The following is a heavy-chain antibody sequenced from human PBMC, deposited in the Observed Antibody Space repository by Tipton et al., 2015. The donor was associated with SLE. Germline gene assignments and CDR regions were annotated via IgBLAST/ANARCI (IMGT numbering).Heavy chain of an antibody. CDR1: GFTFSDYS. CDR2: LSGTSEYI. J-gene: IGHJ4*02. D-gene: IGHD2-2*03. Sequence: GSLRLSCVASGFTFSDYSMNWVRQTPGKGLEWVSSLSGTSEYIYYADSVKGRFTISRDNAKKSLYLQMDRLRADDAGLYYCVRDLRVDVDSLWAPNFLHWGQGTRVTVSS. CDR3: VRDLRVDVDSLWAPNFLH. V-gene: IGHV3-21*03.